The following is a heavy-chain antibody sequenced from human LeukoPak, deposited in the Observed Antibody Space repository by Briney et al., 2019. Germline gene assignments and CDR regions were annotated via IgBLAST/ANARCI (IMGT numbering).Heavy chain of an antibody. J-gene: IGHJ1*01. CDR1: GFTFTSYD. Sequence: PGGSVKLSCAASGFTFTSYDMNWVRQAPGKGLEWVSWISTSSSNIYYADSVKGRVTITRDNAKNSLYLQMNSLRSEDTAVYYCARGPYPGSSGYRDERAEYFQHWGQGTLVTVSS. CDR2: ISTSSSNI. CDR3: ARGPYPGSSGYRDERAEYFQH. D-gene: IGHD6-25*01. V-gene: IGHV3-48*04.